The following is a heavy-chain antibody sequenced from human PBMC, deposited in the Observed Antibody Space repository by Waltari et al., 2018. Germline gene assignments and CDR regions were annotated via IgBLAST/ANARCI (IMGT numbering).Heavy chain of an antibody. Sequence: QVQLVQSGAEVKKPGSSVKVSCKASGGTFSSYAISWVRQAPGQGLEWMGGVIPILGIANYAQKCQGRVTITADKSTSTAYMELSSLRSEDTAVYYCASSITMVRGVMPFDYWGQGTLVTVSS. CDR3: ASSITMVRGVMPFDY. D-gene: IGHD3-10*01. J-gene: IGHJ4*02. CDR2: VIPILGIA. V-gene: IGHV1-69*10. CDR1: GGTFSSYA.